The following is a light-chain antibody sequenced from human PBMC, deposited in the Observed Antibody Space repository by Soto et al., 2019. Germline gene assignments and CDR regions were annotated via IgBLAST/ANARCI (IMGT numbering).Light chain of an antibody. CDR2: GAS. Sequence: EIVLTQSPGTLSLSPGERATLSCRASQSVSSSCLAWYQQKPGQAPRLLIYGASSRATGIPDRFSGSGAGTDFTLTISRLEPEDFAVYYCHQYDNSPRTFGQGTKLEIK. J-gene: IGKJ2*01. CDR3: HQYDNSPRT. V-gene: IGKV3-20*01. CDR1: QSVSSSC.